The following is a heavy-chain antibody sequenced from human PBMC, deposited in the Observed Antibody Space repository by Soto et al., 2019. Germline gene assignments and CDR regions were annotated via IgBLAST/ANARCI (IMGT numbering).Heavy chain of an antibody. CDR3: ARGYSGIAATFDY. D-gene: IGHD6-13*01. CDR1: GFTFRSYG. CDR2: IWYDGSKK. V-gene: IGHV3-33*01. J-gene: IGHJ4*02. Sequence: GGSLRLSCAASGFTFRSYGMHWVRQAPGKGLEWVAVIWYDGSKKYFADSVKGRFTISRDNSKNTLYLQMDSLRAEDTAVYYCARGYSGIAATFDYWGQGTLVTVSS.